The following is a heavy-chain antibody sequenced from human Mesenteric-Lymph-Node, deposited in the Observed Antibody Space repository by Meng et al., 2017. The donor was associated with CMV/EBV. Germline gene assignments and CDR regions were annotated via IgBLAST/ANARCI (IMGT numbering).Heavy chain of an antibody. V-gene: IGHV3-74*01. J-gene: IGHJ4*02. D-gene: IGHD2-2*01. CDR1: RFTFSSYW. CDR2: ISPDGSGT. Sequence: GESLKISCAASRFTFSSYWMHWVRQAPGKGLVWVSRISPDGSGTTYADPVKGRFTISRDNAKNTLFLQMNSLRAEDTAVYYCVRDLSGASCPYYWGQGTLVTVSS. CDR3: VRDLSGASCPYY.